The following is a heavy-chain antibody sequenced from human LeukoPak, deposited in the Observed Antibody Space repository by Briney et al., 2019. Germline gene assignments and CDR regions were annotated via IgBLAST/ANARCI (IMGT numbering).Heavy chain of an antibody. CDR3: ARATHSGSYYYYMDV. V-gene: IGHV1-69*05. D-gene: IGHD1-26*01. CDR1: GDTFSRFA. CDR2: VIPVFGTV. Sequence: ASVKVSCKASGDTFSRFAITWVRQAPGQGLEWMGGVIPVFGTVNYARRFQGRVTITTDGSTSTAYMELSSLRSEDTAVYYCARATHSGSYYYYMDVWGTGTTVTVSS. J-gene: IGHJ6*03.